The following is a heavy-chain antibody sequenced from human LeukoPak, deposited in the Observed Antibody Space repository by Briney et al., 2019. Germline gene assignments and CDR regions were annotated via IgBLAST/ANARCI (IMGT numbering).Heavy chain of an antibody. CDR2: IKQDGREK. V-gene: IGHV3-7*03. Sequence: GGSLRLSCAASGFTFANYWMTWVRQAPGKGLECVANIKQDGREKYYADFVKGRFAISRDNAKNSLYLQMNSLRAEDTAVYYCESGSPWPYTYYYYGMDVWGQGTTVTVSS. CDR1: GFTFANYW. D-gene: IGHD1-26*01. CDR3: ESGSPWPYTYYYYGMDV. J-gene: IGHJ6*02.